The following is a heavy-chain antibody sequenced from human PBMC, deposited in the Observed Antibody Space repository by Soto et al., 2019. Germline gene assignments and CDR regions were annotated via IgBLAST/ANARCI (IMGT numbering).Heavy chain of an antibody. CDR3: TKDPTVDDWYFDL. D-gene: IGHD4-17*01. J-gene: IGHJ2*01. Sequence: QVQLVESGGGVVQPGRSLRLSCVASGFTFSDYGMHWVRQAPGKGLEWVAGLSYDGSVKYHADSVKGRFTISRDNSKHTLFLQMNSLRDEDTAVYYCTKDPTVDDWYFDLWGRGTLVTVSS. V-gene: IGHV3-30*18. CDR1: GFTFSDYG. CDR2: LSYDGSVK.